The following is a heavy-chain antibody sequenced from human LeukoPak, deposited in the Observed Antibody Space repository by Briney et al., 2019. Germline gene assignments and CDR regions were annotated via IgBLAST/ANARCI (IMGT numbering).Heavy chain of an antibody. CDR3: AKDRGIIAAGGDY. D-gene: IGHD1-14*01. J-gene: IGHJ4*02. CDR2: ISYDGSNK. CDR1: GFTFSSYG. Sequence: GRSLRLSCAASGFTFSSYGMHWVRQAPGKGLEWVAVISYDGSNKYYADSVKGRFTISRDNSKNTLYLQMNSLRAEDTAVYYCAKDRGIIAAGGDYWGQGTLVTVSS. V-gene: IGHV3-30*18.